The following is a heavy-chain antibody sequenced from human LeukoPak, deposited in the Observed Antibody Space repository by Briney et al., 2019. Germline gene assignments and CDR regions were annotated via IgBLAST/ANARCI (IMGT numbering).Heavy chain of an antibody. CDR2: ISSSGGDM. CDR1: GFTFSSYS. V-gene: IGHV3-21*01. CDR3: ARAMRRAAMGAFDI. D-gene: IGHD2-2*01. J-gene: IGHJ3*02. Sequence: GGSLRLSCAASGFTFSSYSMSWVRQAPGKGMEWVSSISSSGGDMYYADSLKGRFTISRDNAKNSLYLQMNSLRAEDTAVYYCARAMRRAAMGAFDIWGQGTMVTVSS.